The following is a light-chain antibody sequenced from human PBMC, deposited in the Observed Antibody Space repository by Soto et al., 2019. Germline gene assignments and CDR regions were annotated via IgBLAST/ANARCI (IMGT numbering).Light chain of an antibody. CDR3: QQYDNWPPLT. CDR1: QRVRRN. CDR2: GAS. V-gene: IGKV3-15*01. Sequence: EIVMTQSPVTLSVSPGERATLSCRASQRVRRNLAWYQQKPGQAPRLLISGASTRATGIPARFSGSGSGTEFTLTISSLQSEDFAVYYCQQYDNWPPLTFGGGTKVEIK. J-gene: IGKJ4*01.